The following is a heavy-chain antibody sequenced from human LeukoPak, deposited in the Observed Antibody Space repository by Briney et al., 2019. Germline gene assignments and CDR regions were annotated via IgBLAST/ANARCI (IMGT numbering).Heavy chain of an antibody. D-gene: IGHD2-21*02. CDR2: ISAYNGNT. V-gene: IGHV1-18*01. CDR3: ARDDYGGDCSTIGWFDP. CDR1: GYTFTSYG. Sequence: ASAKVSCKASGYTFTSYGISWVRQAPGQGLEWMGWISAYNGNTNYAQKLQGRVTMTTDTSTSTVYMELRSLRSDDTAVYYCARDDYGGDCSTIGWFDPWGQGTLVTVSS. J-gene: IGHJ5*02.